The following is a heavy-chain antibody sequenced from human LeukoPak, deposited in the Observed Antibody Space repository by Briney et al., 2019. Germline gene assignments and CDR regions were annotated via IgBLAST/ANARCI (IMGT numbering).Heavy chain of an antibody. CDR3: AKDSRRIAAPV. CDR2: ISTSGGTT. D-gene: IGHD6-13*01. J-gene: IGHJ4*02. V-gene: IGHV3-23*01. CDR1: GFTFGSYA. Sequence: GGSLRLSCAASGFTFGSYAMSWVRQAPGKGLEWVSGISTSGGTTSYAESVKGRFTVSRDNPRNTLYLKMNSLRAEDTAVYYCAKDSRRIAAPVWGQGPLVTVSS.